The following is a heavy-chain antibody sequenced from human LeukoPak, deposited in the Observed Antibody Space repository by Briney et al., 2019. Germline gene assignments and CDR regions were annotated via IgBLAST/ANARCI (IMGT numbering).Heavy chain of an antibody. V-gene: IGHV3-30-3*01. Sequence: GGSLRLSCAASGFTFSSYTMHWVRQAPGKGLEWVAVISYDGSNKYYADSVKGRFTISRDNSKNTLYLQMNSLRAEDTAVYYCARVVYYDSSGYYGEDYYYYMDVWGKGTTVTVSS. CDR1: GFTFSSYT. CDR2: ISYDGSNK. CDR3: ARVVYYDSSGYYGEDYYYYMDV. J-gene: IGHJ6*03. D-gene: IGHD3-22*01.